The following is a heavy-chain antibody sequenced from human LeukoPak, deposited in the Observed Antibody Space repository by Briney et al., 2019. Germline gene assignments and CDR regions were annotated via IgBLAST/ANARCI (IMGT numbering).Heavy chain of an antibody. J-gene: IGHJ6*03. CDR1: GGSFSGYY. CDR3: AREYSSGWSGYYYYYMDV. Sequence: SETLSLTCAVYGGSFSGYYWSWIRQPPGKGLEWIGEINHSGSTNYNPSLKSRVTISVDTSKNQFSLKLSSVTAADTAVYYCAREYSSGWSGYYYYYMDVWGKGTTVTISS. V-gene: IGHV4-34*01. D-gene: IGHD6-19*01. CDR2: INHSGST.